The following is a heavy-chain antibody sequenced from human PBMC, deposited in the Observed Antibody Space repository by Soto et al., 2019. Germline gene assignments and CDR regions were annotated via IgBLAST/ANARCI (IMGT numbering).Heavy chain of an antibody. V-gene: IGHV3-30*18. CDR3: AKAGRIVEATLDY. CDR1: GFTFSSYG. J-gene: IGHJ4*02. CDR2: ISYDGSNK. Sequence: QVQLVESGGGVVQPGRSLRLSCAASGFTFSSYGMHWVRQAPGKGLEWVAVISYDGSNKYYADSVKGRFTISRDNSKNTLYLQMNSLRAEDTAVYYCAKAGRIVEATLDYWGQGTLVTVSS. D-gene: IGHD1-26*01.